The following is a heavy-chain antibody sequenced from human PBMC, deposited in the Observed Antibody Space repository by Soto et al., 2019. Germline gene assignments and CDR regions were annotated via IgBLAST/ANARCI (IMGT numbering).Heavy chain of an antibody. J-gene: IGHJ4*02. CDR3: ARDGYYGSGSYAFDY. CDR2: IWDDGSNK. Sequence: QVQLVESGGGVVQPGRSLRLSCAASGFTFSSYGMHWVRQAPGKGLEWVAVIWDDGSNKYYADSVKGRFTSSRDNSKNKLYLQMNSLRAEDTAVYYCARDGYYGSGSYAFDYWGQGTLVTVSS. D-gene: IGHD3-10*01. CDR1: GFTFSSYG. V-gene: IGHV3-33*01.